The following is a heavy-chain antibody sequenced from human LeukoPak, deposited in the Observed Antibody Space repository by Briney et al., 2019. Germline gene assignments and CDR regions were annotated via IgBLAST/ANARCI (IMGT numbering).Heavy chain of an antibody. CDR2: IYGGGTT. CDR3: ALLFTGSRYLSLDS. J-gene: IGHJ4*02. D-gene: IGHD3-22*01. CDR1: GFTVSDKY. V-gene: IGHV3-66*01. Sequence: PGGSLRLSCAASGFTVSDKYMNWVRQAPGKGLEWVSVIYGGGTTYYADSVKGRFTISRDSSKNTLYLQMSSLRAEDTAVYYCALLFTGSRYLSLDSWGQGTLVTVSS.